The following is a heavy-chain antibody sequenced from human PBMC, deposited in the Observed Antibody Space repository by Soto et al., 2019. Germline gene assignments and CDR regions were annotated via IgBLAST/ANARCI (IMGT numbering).Heavy chain of an antibody. CDR2: IFPGDSDT. CDR1: GYNFANFW. V-gene: IGHV5-51*01. D-gene: IGHD2-8*02. J-gene: IGHJ3*02. CDR3: AAGYSTGLDAFDI. Sequence: GESLKISCKGSGYNFANFWIGWVRQMPGKGLEWMGMIFPGDSDTKNSPSLEGQITMSVDRSDSSAYLQWRSLKASDTAIYYCAAGYSTGLDAFDIWGQGTMVTVSS.